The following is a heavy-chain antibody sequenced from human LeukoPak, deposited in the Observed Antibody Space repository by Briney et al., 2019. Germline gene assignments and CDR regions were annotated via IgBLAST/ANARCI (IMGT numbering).Heavy chain of an antibody. J-gene: IGHJ6*02. Sequence: QPGGSLRLSCEASGFPFSSYAMTWVRQAPGKGLEWGSSIGSDGKTPYLECVKGGFVLSRDNCGGMVFLQLNSLRVEDTPLYYCARDLHSYVAMYVWGQGTTVTVSS. CDR1: GFPFSSYA. CDR2: IGSDGKT. CDR3: ARDLHSYVAMYV. D-gene: IGHD3-10*02. V-gene: IGHV3-23*01.